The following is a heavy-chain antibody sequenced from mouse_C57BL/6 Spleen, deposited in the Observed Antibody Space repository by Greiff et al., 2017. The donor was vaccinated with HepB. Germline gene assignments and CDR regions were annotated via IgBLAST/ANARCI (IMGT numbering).Heavy chain of an antibody. CDR2: IYPGSGST. CDR1: GYTFTSYW. D-gene: IGHD1-1*01. CDR3: ARGSSGSSRSYWYFDV. V-gene: IGHV1-55*01. J-gene: IGHJ1*03. Sequence: QVQLQQPGAELVKPGASVKMSCKASGYTFTSYWITWVKQRPGQGLEWIGDIYPGSGSTNYNEKFKSKATLTVDTSSSTAYMQLSSLTSEESAVYYCARGSSGSSRSYWYFDVWGTGTTVTVSS.